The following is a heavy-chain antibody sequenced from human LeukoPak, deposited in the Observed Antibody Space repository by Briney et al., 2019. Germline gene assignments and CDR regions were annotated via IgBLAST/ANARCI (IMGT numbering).Heavy chain of an antibody. CDR1: GGTFSSYA. D-gene: IGHD2-2*01. J-gene: IGHJ5*02. CDR3: ARYLVVPAATWFDP. V-gene: IGHV1-69*13. Sequence: GASVNVSCKASGGTFSSYAISWVRQAPGQGLEWMGGIIPIFGTANHAQKFQGRVTITADESTSTAYMELSSLRSEDTAVYYCARYLVVPAATWFDPWGQGTLVTVSS. CDR2: IIPIFGTA.